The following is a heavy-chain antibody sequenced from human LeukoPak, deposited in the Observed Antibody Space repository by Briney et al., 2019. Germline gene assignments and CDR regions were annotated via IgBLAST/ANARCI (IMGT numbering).Heavy chain of an antibody. CDR1: GFTVSSNS. CDR2: IYSGGNT. Sequence: GGSLRLSCTVSGFTVSSNSMSWVRQAPGKGLEWVSFIYSGGNTHNSDSVKGRFTISRDNAKNTLYLQMKSLRAEDTAMYYCARDQAAYYDASAIDYWGQGTLVTVSP. CDR3: ARDQAAYYDASAIDY. J-gene: IGHJ4*02. D-gene: IGHD3-22*01. V-gene: IGHV3-53*01.